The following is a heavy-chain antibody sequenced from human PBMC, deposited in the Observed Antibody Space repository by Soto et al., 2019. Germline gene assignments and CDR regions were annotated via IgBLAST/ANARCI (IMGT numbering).Heavy chain of an antibody. CDR2: INHGGST. Sequence: QVQLQQWGAGLLKPSETLSLTCAVYGGSFSGYYWSWIRQPPGKGLEWIGEINHGGSTNYTPSLKSRVTISVDTSKNQFSLKLSSVTAADTAVYYCARGGGFWSGYYYYYYGMDVWGQGTTVTVSS. V-gene: IGHV4-34*01. CDR1: GGSFSGYY. J-gene: IGHJ6*02. D-gene: IGHD3-3*01. CDR3: ARGGGFWSGYYYYYYGMDV.